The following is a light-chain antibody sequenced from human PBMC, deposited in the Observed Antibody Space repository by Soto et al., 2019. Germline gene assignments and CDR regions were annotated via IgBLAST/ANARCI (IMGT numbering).Light chain of an antibody. CDR2: DVS. V-gene: IGLV2-14*01. CDR3: SSFTTRSPLV. CDR1: SSDVGRFDS. J-gene: IGLJ1*01. Sequence: QSALTQPASVSGAPGQPITISCTGTSSDVGRFDSVAWYQHNPGKAPKLMIYDVSNRPSGVSSRFSGSKSGKTASLSISGLHTEDEATYYCSSFTTRSPLVFGTGTKLTV.